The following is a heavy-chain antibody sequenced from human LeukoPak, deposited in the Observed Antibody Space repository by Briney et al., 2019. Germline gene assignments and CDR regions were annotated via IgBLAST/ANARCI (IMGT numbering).Heavy chain of an antibody. J-gene: IGHJ6*03. CDR1: GYTLTELS. D-gene: IGHD2-2*01. V-gene: IGHV1-24*01. CDR2: FDPEDGET. Sequence: ASVRVSCKVSGYTLTELSMHWVRQAPGKGLEWMGGFDPEDGETIYAQKFQGRVTMTEDTSTDTAYMELSSVTAADTAVYYCARGCCSSTNYYYMDVWGKGTTVTISS. CDR3: ARGCCSSTNYYYMDV.